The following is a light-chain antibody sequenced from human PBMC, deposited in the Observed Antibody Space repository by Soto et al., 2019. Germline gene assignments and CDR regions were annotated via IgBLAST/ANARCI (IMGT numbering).Light chain of an antibody. CDR3: SSFTSRSPFV. J-gene: IGLJ1*01. Sequence: QSALTHPASVSWSPGHSISISCTGTRSDVGAYNYVSWYQQHPGKAPKLMISEVTNRPSGVSDRFSGSKSGNTASLTISGLQAEEEADYYCSSFTSRSPFVFGTGTKVTAL. CDR1: RSDVGAYNY. CDR2: EVT. V-gene: IGLV2-14*01.